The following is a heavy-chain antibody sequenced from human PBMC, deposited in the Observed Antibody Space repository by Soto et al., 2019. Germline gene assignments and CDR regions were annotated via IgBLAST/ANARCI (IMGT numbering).Heavy chain of an antibody. D-gene: IGHD3-9*01. CDR2: INHSGST. J-gene: IGHJ4*02. CDR3: ARLEGLATISYYFDF. CDR1: GGSFSGYY. Sequence: SSETLSLTCAVYGGSFSGYYWSWIRQPPGKGLEWIGEINHSGSTNYNPSLKSRVTISVDTSKSQFSLKLNSVTAADSAVYFCARLEGLATISYYFDFWGPGALVTVSS. V-gene: IGHV4-34*01.